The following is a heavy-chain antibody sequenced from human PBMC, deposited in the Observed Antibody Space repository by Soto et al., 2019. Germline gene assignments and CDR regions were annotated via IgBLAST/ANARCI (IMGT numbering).Heavy chain of an antibody. CDR2: IYYSGST. J-gene: IGHJ4*02. CDR3: ARDRGYDLFDY. V-gene: IGHV4-30-4*01. CDR1: GGSISRGDYY. Sequence: SETLSLTCTVSGGSISRGDYYWSWIRQPPGKGLEWIGYIYYSGSTYYNPSLKSRVTISVDTSKNQFSLKLRSVTAADTAVYYCARDRGYDLFDYWGQGTLVTVSS. D-gene: IGHD5-12*01.